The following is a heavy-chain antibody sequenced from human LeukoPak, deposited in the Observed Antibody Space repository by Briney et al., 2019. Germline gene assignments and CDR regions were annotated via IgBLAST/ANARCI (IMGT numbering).Heavy chain of an antibody. Sequence: GASVKVSCKASGYTFSSYGISWVRQAPGQGLEWMGWITVYNGNTKYAHKYQDRVTMTTDTSTSTAYMELRSLRSDDTAVYYCARDRGYEQQRWFDLWGQGTLVTVSS. CDR1: GYTFSSYG. CDR2: ITVYNGNT. D-gene: IGHD6-13*01. V-gene: IGHV1-18*01. J-gene: IGHJ5*01. CDR3: ARDRGYEQQRWFDL.